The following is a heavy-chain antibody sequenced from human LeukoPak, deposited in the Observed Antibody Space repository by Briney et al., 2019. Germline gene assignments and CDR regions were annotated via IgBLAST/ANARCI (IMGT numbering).Heavy chain of an antibody. CDR1: GGSISSGSYY. CDR3: ARESGRYYGVDY. V-gene: IGHV4-39*02. D-gene: IGHD1-26*01. J-gene: IGHJ4*02. Sequence: SETLSLTCTVSGGSISSGSYYWGWIRQPPGKGLEWIGSIYYSGSTYYNPSLKSRVTISVDTSKNQFSLKLNSVTAADTAVYYCARESGRYYGVDYWGQGTLVTVSS. CDR2: IYYSGST.